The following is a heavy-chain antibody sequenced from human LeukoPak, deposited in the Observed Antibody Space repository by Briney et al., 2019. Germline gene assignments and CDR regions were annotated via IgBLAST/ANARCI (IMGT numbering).Heavy chain of an antibody. Sequence: PGGSLRLSCGASGFTFSNYGMLWVRQAPGKGLEWVAVISYDGSNKFYADSVKGRFTISRDKSKNTLYLQMNSLRAEDTAVYYCARTQLGFDYWGQGTLVTVSS. J-gene: IGHJ4*02. CDR3: ARTQLGFDY. CDR1: GFTFSNYG. V-gene: IGHV3-30*19. CDR2: ISYDGSNK. D-gene: IGHD3-16*01.